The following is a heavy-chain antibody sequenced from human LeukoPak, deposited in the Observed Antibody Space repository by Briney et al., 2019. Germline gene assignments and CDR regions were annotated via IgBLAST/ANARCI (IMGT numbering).Heavy chain of an antibody. D-gene: IGHD2-21*02. V-gene: IGHV3-23*01. Sequence: GGSLRLSCAASGFTFSSYAMSWVRQAPGKGLEWVSAISGSGGSTYYADSVKGRFTISGDNSKNTLYLQMNSLRAEDTAVYYCAKATNIVVVTAPDYWGQGTLVTVSS. CDR1: GFTFSSYA. CDR2: ISGSGGST. J-gene: IGHJ4*02. CDR3: AKATNIVVVTAPDY.